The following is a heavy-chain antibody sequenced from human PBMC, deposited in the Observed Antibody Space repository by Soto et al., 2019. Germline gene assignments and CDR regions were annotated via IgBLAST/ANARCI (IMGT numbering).Heavy chain of an antibody. V-gene: IGHV1-69*13. J-gene: IGHJ2*01. Sequence: SVKVSGKASGGTFSSDGISWVRQAPGQGLEWMGGITPIFRATKYAQKFQGRVTITADESTSTAYMELSSLRSEDTAVYYCARGRDTYYYDSSGYSGWYFDLWGRGTLVTAPQ. CDR3: ARGRDTYYYDSSGYSGWYFDL. CDR1: GGTFSSDG. CDR2: ITPIFRAT. D-gene: IGHD3-22*01.